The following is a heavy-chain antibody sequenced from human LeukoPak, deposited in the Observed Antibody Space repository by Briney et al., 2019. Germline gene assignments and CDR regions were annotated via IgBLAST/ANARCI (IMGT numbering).Heavy chain of an antibody. D-gene: IGHD3-10*01. CDR3: GRVAVLGSGSVDY. CDR1: GFTFTNHW. V-gene: IGHV3-74*01. J-gene: IGHJ4*02. CDR2: IRPDGRET. Sequence: PGGSLRLSCAASGFTFTNHWMHWVRQAPGKGLVWVSRIRPDGRETNHADSVKGRFTISRDNAKNTLYLQMNSLGAEDTAVYYCGRVAVLGSGSVDYWGQGVLVTVSS.